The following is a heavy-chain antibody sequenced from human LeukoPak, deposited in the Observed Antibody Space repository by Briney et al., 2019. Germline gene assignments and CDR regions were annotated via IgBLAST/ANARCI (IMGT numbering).Heavy chain of an antibody. D-gene: IGHD6-19*01. CDR2: ISSSSYI. J-gene: IGHJ2*01. Sequence: GGSLRLSCAASGFTFSSYSMNWVRQAPGKGLEWVSSISSSSYIYYADSVKGRFTISRDNAKNSLYLQMNSLRAEDTAVYYCARGVGAVAGTWDWYFDLWGRGTLVTVSS. V-gene: IGHV3-21*01. CDR3: ARGVGAVAGTWDWYFDL. CDR1: GFTFSSYS.